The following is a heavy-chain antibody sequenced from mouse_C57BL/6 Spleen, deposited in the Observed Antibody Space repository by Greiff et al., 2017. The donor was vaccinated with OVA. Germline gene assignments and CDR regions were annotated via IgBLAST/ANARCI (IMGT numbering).Heavy chain of an antibody. Sequence: VQLQESGAELVKPGASVKISCKASGYAFSSYWMNWVKQRPGKGLEWIGQIYPGDGDTNYNGKFKGKATLTADKSSSTAYMQLSSLTSEDSAVYFCARSGGVTTFDYWGQGTTLTVSS. J-gene: IGHJ2*01. V-gene: IGHV1-80*01. CDR2: IYPGDGDT. CDR1: GYAFSSYW. CDR3: ARSGGVTTFDY. D-gene: IGHD2-2*01.